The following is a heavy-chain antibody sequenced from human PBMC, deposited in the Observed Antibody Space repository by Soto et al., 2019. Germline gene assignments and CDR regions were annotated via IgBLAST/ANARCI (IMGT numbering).Heavy chain of an antibody. D-gene: IGHD3-22*01. V-gene: IGHV1-18*01. CDR2: ISAYNGNT. Sequence: AXSVKVSCNAAGYSFTSYGIIWGRQAPGQGLEWMGWISAYNGNTNYAQKLQGRVTMTTDTSTSTAYMELRSLRSDDTALFYCATTDSGGYYGNALDIWGQGTMVTVSS. CDR1: GYSFTSYG. J-gene: IGHJ3*02. CDR3: ATTDSGGYYGNALDI.